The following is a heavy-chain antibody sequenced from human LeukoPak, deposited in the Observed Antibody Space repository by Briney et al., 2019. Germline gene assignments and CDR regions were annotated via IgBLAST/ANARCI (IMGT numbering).Heavy chain of an antibody. Sequence: GASVKVSCKASGYTFTGYYMHWVRQAPGQGLEWMGWINPNSGGTNYAQKFQGRVTMTRDTSISTAYMELSRLRSDDTAVYYCARVEGGSSGYYLFDYWGQGTLVTVSS. CDR2: INPNSGGT. D-gene: IGHD3-22*01. V-gene: IGHV1-2*02. J-gene: IGHJ4*02. CDR3: ARVEGGSSGYYLFDY. CDR1: GYTFTGYY.